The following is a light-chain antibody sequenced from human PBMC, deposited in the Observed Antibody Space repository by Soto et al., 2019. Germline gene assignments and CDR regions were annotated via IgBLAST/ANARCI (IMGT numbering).Light chain of an antibody. CDR3: QQRSNWPPIT. CDR1: QSINRY. Sequence: EIVLTQSPATLSLSPWERATLSCRASQSINRYLAWYQQKPGQAPRLLIYYASNRAAGIPARFSGSGSGTDFTLTISSLEPEDFAVYYCQQRSNWPPITFGQGTRLEIK. J-gene: IGKJ5*01. CDR2: YAS. V-gene: IGKV3-11*01.